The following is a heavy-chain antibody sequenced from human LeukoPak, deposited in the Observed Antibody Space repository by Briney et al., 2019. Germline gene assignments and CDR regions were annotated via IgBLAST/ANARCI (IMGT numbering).Heavy chain of an antibody. CDR3: ARVGRERITIFGVVIMGGWFDP. CDR2: INHSGST. J-gene: IGHJ5*02. CDR1: GGSFSGYY. D-gene: IGHD3-3*01. V-gene: IGHV4-34*01. Sequence: SETLSLTCAVYGGSFSGYYWSWIRQPPGKGLEWIREINHSGSTNYNPSLKSRVTISVDTSKNQFSLKLSSVTAADTAVYYCARVGRERITIFGVVIMGGWFDPWGQGTLVTVSS.